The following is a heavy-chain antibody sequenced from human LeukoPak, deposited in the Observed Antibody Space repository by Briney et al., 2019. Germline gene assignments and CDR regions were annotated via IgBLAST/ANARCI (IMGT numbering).Heavy chain of an antibody. D-gene: IGHD2-21*02. CDR1: GFTFSNYG. CDR2: ISGSGGST. J-gene: IGHJ4*02. V-gene: IGHV3-23*01. Sequence: GGSLRLSCAASGFTFSNYGMSWVRQAPGKGLEWVSRISGSGGSTYYADSVKGRFTISRGNSKNTLYLRMNSLRAEDTAVYYCAKEPLYCGGDCYEPLDYWGQGTLVPVSS. CDR3: AKEPLYCGGDCYEPLDY.